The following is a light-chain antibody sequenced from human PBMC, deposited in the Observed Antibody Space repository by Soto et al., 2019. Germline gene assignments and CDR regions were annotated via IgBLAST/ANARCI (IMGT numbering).Light chain of an antibody. CDR1: QSISSW. J-gene: IGKJ5*01. CDR3: QQYNSYPIT. Sequence: DIQMTQSPSTLSASVGDRVTITGRASQSISSWLAWYQQKPGKAPKLLIYDASSLESGVPSRFSGSGSGTEFTPNISSLQPDDFGTYYRQQYNSYPITFGQGTRLEIK. CDR2: DAS. V-gene: IGKV1-5*01.